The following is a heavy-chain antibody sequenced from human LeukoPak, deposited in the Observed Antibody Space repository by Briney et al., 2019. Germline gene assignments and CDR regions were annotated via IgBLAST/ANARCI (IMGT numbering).Heavy chain of an antibody. CDR3: ARHEGYCSGGSCYSVRWFDP. CDR1: GGSISSTSSY. V-gene: IGHV4-39*01. J-gene: IGHJ5*02. Sequence: KPSETLSLTCTVSGGSISSTSSYWGWIRQPPGKGLEWIGSIFYSRTTYYNPSLMSRVTISVDTSKNQFSLKLTSVTATDTSVYYCARHEGYCSGGSCYSVRWFDPWGQGTLVTVSS. D-gene: IGHD2-15*01. CDR2: IFYSRTT.